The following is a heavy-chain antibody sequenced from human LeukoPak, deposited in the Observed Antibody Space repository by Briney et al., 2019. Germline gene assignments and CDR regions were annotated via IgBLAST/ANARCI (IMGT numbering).Heavy chain of an antibody. V-gene: IGHV3-7*04. D-gene: IGHD5-24*01. CDR2: IKQDGSEK. CDR1: GFTFSSYW. J-gene: IGHJ4*02. CDR3: TRVGYIDEGIDY. Sequence: GGSLRLSCAASGFTFSSYWMSWVRQAPGKGLEWVANIKQDGSEKSYVDSVKGRFTISRDNAKNSLYLQMNSLRAEDTAIYYCTRVGYIDEGIDYWGQGTLVTVSS.